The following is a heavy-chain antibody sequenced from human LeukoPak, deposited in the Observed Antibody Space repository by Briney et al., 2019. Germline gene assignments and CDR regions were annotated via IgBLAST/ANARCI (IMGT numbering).Heavy chain of an antibody. Sequence: SETLSLTCTVSGGSISSSSYYWGWIRQPPGKGLEGIGSIYYSGSTYYNPSLKSRVTISVDTSKNQFSLKLSSVTAADTAVYYCARVSWGVSTYYFDYWGQGTLVTVSS. J-gene: IGHJ4*02. CDR2: IYYSGST. V-gene: IGHV4-39*01. CDR1: GGSISSSSYY. D-gene: IGHD3-22*01. CDR3: ARVSWGVSTYYFDY.